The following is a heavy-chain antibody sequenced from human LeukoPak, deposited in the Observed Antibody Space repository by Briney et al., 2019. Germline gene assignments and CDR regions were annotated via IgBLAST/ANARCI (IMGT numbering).Heavy chain of an antibody. J-gene: IGHJ4*02. Sequence: KPSETLSLTFSVSGXSISSLYWSWIRQPPGKGLERIKYIYYTGSTNYNPSLKSRVTMFVDISKNQFSLRLSSVTAADTAVYYCARHRAYSSSSPFDYWGQGTLVTVSS. V-gene: IGHV4-59*08. CDR3: ARHRAYSSSSPFDY. CDR1: GXSISSLY. D-gene: IGHD6-6*01. CDR2: IYYTGST.